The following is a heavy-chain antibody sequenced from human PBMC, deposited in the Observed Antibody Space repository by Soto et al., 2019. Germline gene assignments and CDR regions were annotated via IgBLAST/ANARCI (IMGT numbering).Heavy chain of an antibody. CDR3: TTDLAQGCSGGSCLPEQARFDY. CDR1: GFTFSNAW. V-gene: IGHV3-15*07. Sequence: GGSLRLSCAASGFTFSNAWMNWVRQAPGKGLEWVGRIKSKTDGGTTDYAAPVKGRFTISRDDSRNTLYLQMNSLKTEDTAVYYCTTDLAQGCSGGSCLPEQARFDYWGQGTLVTVSS. J-gene: IGHJ4*02. D-gene: IGHD2-15*01. CDR2: IKSKTDGGTT.